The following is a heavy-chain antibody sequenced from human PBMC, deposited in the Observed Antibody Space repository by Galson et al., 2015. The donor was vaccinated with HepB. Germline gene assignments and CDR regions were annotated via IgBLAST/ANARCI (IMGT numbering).Heavy chain of an antibody. D-gene: IGHD2-15*01. CDR2: IIPIFGTA. J-gene: IGHJ4*02. CDR3: ASNLGYCSGGSCHGEYFDY. Sequence: SCKASGGTFSSYAISWVRQAPGQGLEWMGGIIPIFGTANYAQKFQGRVTITADESTSTAYMELSSLRSEDTAVYYCASNLGYCSGGSCHGEYFDYWGQGTLVTVSS. CDR1: GGTFSSYA. V-gene: IGHV1-69*01.